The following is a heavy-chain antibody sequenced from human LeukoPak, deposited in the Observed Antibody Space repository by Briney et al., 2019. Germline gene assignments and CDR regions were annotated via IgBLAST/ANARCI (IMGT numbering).Heavy chain of an antibody. CDR2: ISYDGSNK. V-gene: IGHV3-30*18. D-gene: IGHD1-26*01. Sequence: GRSLRLSCAASGFTFSHYGVHWVRQAPGKGLEWVAVISYDGSNKYFADSVKGRFTISRDNSKNTVYLQMNSLRAEDTAVYYCAKDGQWELLRSTDYWGQGTLVTVSS. J-gene: IGHJ4*02. CDR1: GFTFSHYG. CDR3: AKDGQWELLRSTDY.